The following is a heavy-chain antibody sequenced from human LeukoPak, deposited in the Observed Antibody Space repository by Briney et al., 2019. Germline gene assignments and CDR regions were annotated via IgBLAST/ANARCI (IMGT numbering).Heavy chain of an antibody. CDR3: ARDRGGEYYFDY. D-gene: IGHD2-15*01. Sequence: GGSLRLSCAASGFTISSNYMSWVRQAPGKGLEWVSVFYSGGSTYYADSVKGRFTISRDNSKNTLYLQMNSLRAEDTAVYYCARDRGGEYYFDYWGQGTLVTASS. V-gene: IGHV3-53*01. J-gene: IGHJ4*02. CDR1: GFTISSNY. CDR2: FYSGGST.